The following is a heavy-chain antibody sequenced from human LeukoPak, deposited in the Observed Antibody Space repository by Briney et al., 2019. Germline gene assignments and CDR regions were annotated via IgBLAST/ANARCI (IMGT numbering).Heavy chain of an antibody. CDR3: ARDKGLRAAAD. V-gene: IGHV3-23*01. J-gene: IGHJ4*02. D-gene: IGHD6-13*01. CDR1: GFTFSSYA. CDR2: ISGSGGST. Sequence: GGSLRLSCAASGFTFSSYAMSWVRQAPGKGLEWVSAISGSGGSTYYADSVKGRFTISRDNSKNTLYLQMNSLRAEDTAVYHCARDKGLRAAADWGQGTLVTVSS.